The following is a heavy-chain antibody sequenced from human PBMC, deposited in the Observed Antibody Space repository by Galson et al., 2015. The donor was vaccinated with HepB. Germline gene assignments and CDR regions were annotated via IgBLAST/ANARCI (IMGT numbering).Heavy chain of an antibody. J-gene: IGHJ4*02. V-gene: IGHV1-2*06. Sequence: SVKVSCKASGYTFTGYYMHWVRQAPGQGLEWMGRINPNSGGTNYAQKFQGRVTMTRDTSISTAYMELSRLRSDDTAVYYCARVGRGSGSYSPFGYWGQGTLVTVSS. CDR2: INPNSGGT. D-gene: IGHD3-10*01. CDR3: ARVGRGSGSYSPFGY. CDR1: GYTFTGYY.